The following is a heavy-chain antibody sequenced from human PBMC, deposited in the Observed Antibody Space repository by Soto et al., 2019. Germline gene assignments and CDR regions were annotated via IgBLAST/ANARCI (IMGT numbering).Heavy chain of an antibody. Sequence: EVQLVESGGALVQSGWSLRLSCAASGFTFSRHWMHWVRQAPGKGLSWVSHIGPDGYRTRDADSVKGRFIISRDNAKNTLYLQMTNLSDDDTAVYYCVREQNWDYDYWGPRILVTVS. V-gene: IGHV3-74*01. J-gene: IGHJ4*02. CDR3: VREQNWDYDY. CDR2: IGPDGYRT. D-gene: IGHD7-27*01. CDR1: GFTFSRHW.